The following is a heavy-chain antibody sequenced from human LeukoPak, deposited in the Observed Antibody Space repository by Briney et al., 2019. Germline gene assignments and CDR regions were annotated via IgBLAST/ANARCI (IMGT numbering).Heavy chain of an antibody. Sequence: GVSLRLSCAACGFTFSSYWMHWVRLPPGKGLVWVSRITSDGSTNYADSVKGRFTISRDNAKNTVSLQMNSLRAEDTGVYYCARAPSEIGGYYPEYFRHWGQGTLVTVSS. D-gene: IGHD3-22*01. CDR1: GFTFSSYW. CDR2: ITSDGST. V-gene: IGHV3-74*01. CDR3: ARAPSEIGGYYPEYFRH. J-gene: IGHJ1*01.